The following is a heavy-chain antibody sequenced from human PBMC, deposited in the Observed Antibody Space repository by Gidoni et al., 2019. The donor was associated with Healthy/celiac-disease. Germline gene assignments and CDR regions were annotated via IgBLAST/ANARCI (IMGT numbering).Heavy chain of an antibody. CDR3: ARDEGFGERNWFDP. CDR2: IIPTFGTA. Sequence: QVQLVQSGAEGKKPGSSVSGSCKASGGTFSSYAISWVRQAPGQGLEWKGGIIPTFGTATYAKKFQGRVTITADESTSTAYMELSSLRSEDTAVYYCARDEGFGERNWFDPWGQGTLVTVSS. CDR1: GGTFSSYA. D-gene: IGHD3-10*01. V-gene: IGHV1-69*01. J-gene: IGHJ5*02.